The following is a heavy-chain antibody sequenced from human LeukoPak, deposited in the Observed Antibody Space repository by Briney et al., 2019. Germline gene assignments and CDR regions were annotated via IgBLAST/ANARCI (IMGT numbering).Heavy chain of an antibody. V-gene: IGHV4-39*07. J-gene: IGHJ4*02. CDR1: GGSISSSSYY. CDR3: ARGPYYYGSGSYYRVRSYFDY. CDR2: INHSGST. D-gene: IGHD3-10*01. Sequence: TSSETLSLTCTVSGGSISSSSYYWSWIRQPPGKGLEWIGEINHSGSTNYNPSLKSRVTISVDTSKNQFSLKLSSVTAADTAVYYCARGPYYYGSGSYYRVRSYFDYWGQGALVTVSS.